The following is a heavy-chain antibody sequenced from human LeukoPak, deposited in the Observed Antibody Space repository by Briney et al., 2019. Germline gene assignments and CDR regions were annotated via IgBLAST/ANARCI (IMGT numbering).Heavy chain of an antibody. Sequence: GGSLRLSCAASGFTFSSYGMSWVRQAPGKGLEWVSAISGNGGSTYYADSVKGRFAISRDTSKNTLYLQMNSLRAEDTAVYYCAKGVVVAPDVTPFDYWGQGTLVTVSS. J-gene: IGHJ4*02. D-gene: IGHD2-2*01. CDR1: GFTFSSYG. CDR2: ISGNGGST. V-gene: IGHV3-23*01. CDR3: AKGVVVAPDVTPFDY.